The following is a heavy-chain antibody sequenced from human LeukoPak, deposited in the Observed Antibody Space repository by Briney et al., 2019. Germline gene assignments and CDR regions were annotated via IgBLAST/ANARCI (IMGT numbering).Heavy chain of an antibody. J-gene: IGHJ4*02. CDR1: GGSFSSYY. CDR3: ARFDYDSSDYGGFDY. V-gene: IGHV4-34*01. CDR2: INHSGST. D-gene: IGHD3-22*01. Sequence: SETLSLTCAVYGGSFSSYYWSWIRQPPGKGLEWIGEINHSGSTNYNPSLKSRVTISVDTSKNQFSLKLSSVTAADTAAFYCARFDYDSSDYGGFDYWGQGTLVTVSS.